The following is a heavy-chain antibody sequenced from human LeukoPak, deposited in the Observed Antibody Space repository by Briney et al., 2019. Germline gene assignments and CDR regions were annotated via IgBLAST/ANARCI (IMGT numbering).Heavy chain of an antibody. V-gene: IGHV3-30*18. Sequence: GGSLRLSCAASGFTFSSYGMHWVRQAPGNGLEWVAVISYDGGNKYYTDSVKRRFTISRDNSKNTLYLKMNSLRAEDTAVYYCAKDRGLDYAPGDVWGLGTTVTVSS. D-gene: IGHD4-17*01. CDR1: GFTFSSYG. CDR2: ISYDGGNK. CDR3: AKDRGLDYAPGDV. J-gene: IGHJ6*02.